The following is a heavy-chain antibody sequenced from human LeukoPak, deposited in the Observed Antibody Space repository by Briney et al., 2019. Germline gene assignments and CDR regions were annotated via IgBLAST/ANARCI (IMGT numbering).Heavy chain of an antibody. CDR3: ARTTEGGYTYDYFYYYYMDV. CDR1: GYSISSGYY. CDR2: IYYSGST. D-gene: IGHD5-18*01. J-gene: IGHJ6*03. Sequence: PSETLSLTCTVSGYSISSGYYWGWIRQPPGKGLEWIGCIYYSGSTNYNPSLKSRVTISVDTSKNQFSLKLSSVTAADTAVYYCARTTEGGYTYDYFYYYYMDVWGKGTTVTISS. V-gene: IGHV4-38-2*02.